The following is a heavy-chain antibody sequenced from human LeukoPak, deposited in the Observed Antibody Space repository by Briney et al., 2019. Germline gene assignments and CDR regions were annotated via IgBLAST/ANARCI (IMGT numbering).Heavy chain of an antibody. D-gene: IGHD3-16*01. CDR3: ARPWGCPFDY. CDR1: GGSFSGYY. Sequence: SETLSLTCAVYGGSFSGYYWSWIRQPPGKGLEWIGEINHSGSTNYNPSLKSRVTISVDTSKNQFSLKLNSVTAADTAVYYCARPWGCPFDYGGKEPRVTFSS. CDR2: INHSGST. J-gene: IGHJ4*02. V-gene: IGHV4-34*01.